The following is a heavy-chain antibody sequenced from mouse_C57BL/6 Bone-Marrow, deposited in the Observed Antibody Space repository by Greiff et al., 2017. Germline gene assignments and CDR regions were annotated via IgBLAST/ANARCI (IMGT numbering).Heavy chain of an antibody. CDR3: AANWDCDY. Sequence: FQLQQSVAELVRPGSSVKLSCTASGFNIKHTYMHWVKQRPEQGLEWIGKIDPANGNTKYAPKFQGKATITADTSSNTAYLQLSSLTSEDTAIYYCAANWDCDYWGQGTTLTVSS. D-gene: IGHD4-1*01. V-gene: IGHV14-3*01. J-gene: IGHJ2*01. CDR2: IDPANGNT. CDR1: GFNIKHTY.